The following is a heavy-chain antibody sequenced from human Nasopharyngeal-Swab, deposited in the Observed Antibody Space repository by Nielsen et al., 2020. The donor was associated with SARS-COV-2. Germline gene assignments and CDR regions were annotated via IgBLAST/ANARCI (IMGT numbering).Heavy chain of an antibody. CDR2: IYYSGST. D-gene: IGHD2-2*01. CDR1: GGSVSSGSYY. J-gene: IGHJ3*02. V-gene: IGHV4-61*01. Sequence: SETLSLTCTVSGGSVSSGSYYWSWIRQPPGKGLEWIGYIYYSGSTNYNPSLKSRVTISVDTSKNQFSLKLSSVTAADTAVYYCSRVGAAMRAFDIWGQGTMGTVYS. CDR3: SRVGAAMRAFDI.